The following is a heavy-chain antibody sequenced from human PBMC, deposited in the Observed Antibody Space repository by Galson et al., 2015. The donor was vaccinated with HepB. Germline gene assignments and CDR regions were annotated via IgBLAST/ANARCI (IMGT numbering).Heavy chain of an antibody. V-gene: IGHV3-43*01. CDR2: VSWDGGTT. D-gene: IGHD3-16*01. CDR1: GFSFGDFV. J-gene: IGHJ4*02. CDR3: SKDFWGRPSFGTGGPRFDS. Sequence: SLRLSCAASGFSFGDFVMHWVRQGPGKGLEWVSVVSWDGGTTFHAESVKGRFTISRDNSKNSLYLQMNSLTTEDTAFYYCSKDFWGRPSFGTGGPRFDSWGQGTLVTVSS.